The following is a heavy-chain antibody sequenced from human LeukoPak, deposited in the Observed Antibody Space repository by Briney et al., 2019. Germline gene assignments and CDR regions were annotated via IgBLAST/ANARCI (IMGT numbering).Heavy chain of an antibody. Sequence: PGGSLRLSCAASGFTFSSHWMHWIRQVPGKGLVWVSRINPDGSTTNYADSVKGRFTISRDNAKNTLYLQMNSLRAEDTAVYYCARGPTRGYGDYWGQGTLVTVSS. J-gene: IGHJ4*02. CDR2: INPDGSTT. CDR1: GFTFSSHW. CDR3: ARGPTRGYGDY. V-gene: IGHV3-74*01. D-gene: IGHD5-18*01.